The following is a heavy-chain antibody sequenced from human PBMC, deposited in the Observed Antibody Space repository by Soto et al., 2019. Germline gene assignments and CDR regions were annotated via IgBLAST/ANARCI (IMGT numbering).Heavy chain of an antibody. CDR1: GGSISSSY. Sequence: PSETLSLTCTASGGSISSSYWSWIRQPPGKGLEWLAYIYDDGSANYNPSLKSRATISLDMSKNQFSLKLTSATAADTAVYYCARDKYCRGGSCRKNWFDPWGQGTLVTVSS. D-gene: IGHD2-15*01. J-gene: IGHJ5*02. CDR3: ARDKYCRGGSCRKNWFDP. V-gene: IGHV4-59*01. CDR2: IYDDGSA.